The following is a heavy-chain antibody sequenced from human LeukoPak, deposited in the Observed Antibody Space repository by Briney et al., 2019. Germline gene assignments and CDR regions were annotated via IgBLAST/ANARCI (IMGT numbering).Heavy chain of an antibody. CDR1: GFTFNNYA. J-gene: IGHJ4*02. CDR2: ISAGGGTT. V-gene: IGHV3-23*01. D-gene: IGHD6-19*01. Sequence: GGSLRLSCAASGFTFNNYAMSWVRQAPGKGLEWVSAISAGGGTTYYADSVKGRFTISRGNSKNTLYVQMNSLRAEDTAVYYCAKDASQWLVRPDYWGQGVLVTVSS. CDR3: AKDASQWLVRPDY.